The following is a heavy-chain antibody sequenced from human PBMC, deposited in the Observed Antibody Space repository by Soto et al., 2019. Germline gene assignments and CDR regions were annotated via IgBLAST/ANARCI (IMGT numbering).Heavy chain of an antibody. CDR2: IFYTGST. CDR3: ARAGLDENDHWYDP. D-gene: IGHD1-1*01. Sequence: SETLSLTCTVSGVSISSYYWSWIRQPPGKGLEWIGYIFYTGSTYYNPSLKSRSTMSVDTSKNQFSLKLSSVTAAGTAVYYCARAGLDENDHWYDPWGPGRRVTVSS. J-gene: IGHJ5*02. V-gene: IGHV4-59*12. CDR1: GVSISSYY.